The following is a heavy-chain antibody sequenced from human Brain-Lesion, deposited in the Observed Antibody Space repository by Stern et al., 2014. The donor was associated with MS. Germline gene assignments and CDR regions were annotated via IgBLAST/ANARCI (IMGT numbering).Heavy chain of an antibody. J-gene: IGHJ4*02. D-gene: IGHD1-26*01. CDR2: IYYSGFT. Sequence: QLQLQESGTGLVKPSETLSLTCTVSGGSISSSTYYWAWIRQPPGQGLEWIGNIYYSGFTSFNPSLKSRVTISVDMSKNQFSLKLSSVTAADTAIYYCARHDSVPRPSQLYSARDRGPGYFDYWGQGTLVTVSS. CDR1: GGSISSSTYY. CDR3: ARHDSVPRPSQLYSARDRGPGYFDY. V-gene: IGHV4-39*01.